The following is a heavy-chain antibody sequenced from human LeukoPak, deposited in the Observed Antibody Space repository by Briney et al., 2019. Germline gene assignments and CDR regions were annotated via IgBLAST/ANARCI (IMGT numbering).Heavy chain of an antibody. CDR3: AKVAASDVWSSCDS. D-gene: IGHD6-13*01. V-gene: IGHV3-23*01. J-gene: IGHJ5*01. CDR1: GFTFSDYA. CDR2: ITGSGLTT. Sequence: GGSLRLSCAASGFTFSDYAINWVRQAPGKGLEWVSIITGSGLTTYYAESVKGRFTISRDNSKNALYLQMPSLKAEDTAVYYCAKVAASDVWSSCDSWGQGTLVTVSS.